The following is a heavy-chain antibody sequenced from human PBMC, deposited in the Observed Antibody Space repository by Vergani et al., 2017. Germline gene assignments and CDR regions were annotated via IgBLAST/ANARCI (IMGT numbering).Heavy chain of an antibody. CDR3: AKHFRGWGIDY. CDR1: GVTLSNND. CDR2: IQFDGSNQ. Sequence: QVQLVESGGGVVQRGGSLRLSCATSGVTLSNNDMQGIRQGPGKGLEFVAFIQFDGSNQYYADSVKGRFTRSRDFSKNTLYLQMNSLRTDDTATYYCAKHFRGWGIDYWGQGTQVIVSS. D-gene: IGHD3-16*01. J-gene: IGHJ4*02. V-gene: IGHV3-30*02.